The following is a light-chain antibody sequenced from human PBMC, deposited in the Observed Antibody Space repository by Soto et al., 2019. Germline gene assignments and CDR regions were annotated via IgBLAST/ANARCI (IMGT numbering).Light chain of an antibody. V-gene: IGLV2-23*02. CDR3: CSYAGSSTSYV. CDR1: SGDVGSYNL. J-gene: IGLJ1*01. CDR2: EVS. Sequence: QSLLTQPASVSGSPGQSMTISCPGTSGDVGSYNLVSWYQQHPGKAPKLMIYEVSKRPSGVSNRFSGSKSGNTASLTISGLQAEDEADYYCCSYAGSSTSYVFGTGTKVTVL.